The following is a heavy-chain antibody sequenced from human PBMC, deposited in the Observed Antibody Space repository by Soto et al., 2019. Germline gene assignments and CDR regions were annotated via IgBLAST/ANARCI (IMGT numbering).Heavy chain of an antibody. V-gene: IGHV3-21*01. CDR1: GFTFSCYI. CDR2: ISSSSSYI. D-gene: IGHD5-18*01. CDR3: ASDRYSYGIYYYYGMDV. J-gene: IGHJ6*02. Sequence: PWGSLRLSCPASGFTFSCYIMNWVRQAPGKGLEWVSSISSSSSYIYYADSVKGRFTISRDNAKNSLYLQMNSLRAEDTAVYYCASDRYSYGIYYYYGMDVWGQGTTVNVS.